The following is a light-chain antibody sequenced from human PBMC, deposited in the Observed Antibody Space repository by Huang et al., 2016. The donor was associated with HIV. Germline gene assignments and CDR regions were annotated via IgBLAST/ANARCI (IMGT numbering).Light chain of an antibody. CDR3: QQLNSYPLT. V-gene: IGKV1-9*01. CDR2: AAS. J-gene: IGKJ4*01. Sequence: IQLTQSPSSLSASVGDRVTITCRASQGISSYLAWYQQKPGKAPNLLIYAASTLQSGVPSRFSGSGSGTDFTLTISSLQPEDCATYYCQQLNSYPLTFGGGTKVETK. CDR1: QGISSY.